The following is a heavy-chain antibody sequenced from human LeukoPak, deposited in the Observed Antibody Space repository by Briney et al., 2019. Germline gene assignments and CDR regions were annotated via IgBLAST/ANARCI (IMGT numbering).Heavy chain of an antibody. CDR2: IYPNSGGT. D-gene: IGHD3-22*01. CDR3: ARHRLPRVYYDSSGYYHAAFDI. V-gene: IGHV1-2*02. Sequence: ASVKVSCKASAYTFTGYYMHWVRQAPGQGLEWMGWIYPNSGGTNYAQKFQGRVTMTRDTSTSTAYMELRSLRSDDTAVYYCARHRLPRVYYDSSGYYHAAFDIWGQGTMVTVSS. CDR1: AYTFTGYY. J-gene: IGHJ3*02.